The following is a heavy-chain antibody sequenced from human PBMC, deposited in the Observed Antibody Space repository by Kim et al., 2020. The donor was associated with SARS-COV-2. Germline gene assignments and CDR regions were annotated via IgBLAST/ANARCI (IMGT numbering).Heavy chain of an antibody. D-gene: IGHD6-19*01. CDR1: GFQFNDFS. Sequence: GGSLRLSCAASGFQFNDFSMNWVRQVPGRGLEWVASISSDSRYIYYADLVEGRFTISRDNGRNSLSLQLNSLRAEDTAVYYCARPYSSGWQAHYYFDCWGQGTLVTVSS. J-gene: IGHJ4*02. V-gene: IGHV3-21*01. CDR3: ARPYSSGWQAHYYFDC. CDR2: ISSDSRYI.